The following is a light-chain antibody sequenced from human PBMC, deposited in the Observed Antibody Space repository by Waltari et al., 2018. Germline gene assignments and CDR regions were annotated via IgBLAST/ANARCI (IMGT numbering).Light chain of an antibody. CDR3: QQYDNLLIT. J-gene: IGKJ4*01. Sequence: DIQMTQSPSYLSASVGDRVTITCQASQDISNYLNWYQQKPGKAPKLLIYDASNLETGVPSRFSGSGSGTDFTFTISSLQPEDIATYYCQQYDNLLITFGGGTKVEIK. V-gene: IGKV1-33*01. CDR2: DAS. CDR1: QDISNY.